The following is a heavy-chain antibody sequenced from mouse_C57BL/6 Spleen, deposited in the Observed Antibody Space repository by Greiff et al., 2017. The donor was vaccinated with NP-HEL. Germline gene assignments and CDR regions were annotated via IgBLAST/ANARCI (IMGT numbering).Heavy chain of an antibody. Sequence: VQLQQPGAELVRPGTSVKLSCKASGYTFTSYWMHWVKQRPGQGLEWIGVIDPSDSYTNYNQKFKGKATLTVDTSSSTAYMQLSSLTSEDSAVYYCAIYYDYDYWGQGTTLTVSS. CDR1: GYTFTSYW. D-gene: IGHD2-4*01. CDR3: AIYYDYDY. V-gene: IGHV1-59*01. CDR2: IDPSDSYT. J-gene: IGHJ2*01.